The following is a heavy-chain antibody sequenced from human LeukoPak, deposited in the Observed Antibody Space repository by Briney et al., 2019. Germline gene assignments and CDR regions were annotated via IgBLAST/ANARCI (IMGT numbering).Heavy chain of an antibody. CDR1: GYTFTSYY. CDR2: INPSGGST. CDR3: ASTTRWLQTNWFDP. Sequence: GASVKVSCKASGYTFTSYYMHWVRQAPGQGLEWMGIINPSGGSTSYAQKFQGRVTMTRDTSISTAYMELSRLRSDDTAVYYCASTTRWLQTNWFDPWGQGTLVTVSS. V-gene: IGHV1-46*01. J-gene: IGHJ5*02. D-gene: IGHD5-24*01.